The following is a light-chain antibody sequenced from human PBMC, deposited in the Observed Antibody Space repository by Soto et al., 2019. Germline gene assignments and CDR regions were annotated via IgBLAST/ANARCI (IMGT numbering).Light chain of an antibody. CDR3: QQYNSYSPPLT. CDR2: KAS. J-gene: IGKJ1*01. CDR1: QSINSW. V-gene: IGKV1-5*03. Sequence: DIPMTQSPSTLSASVGDRVTITCRASQSINSWLAWYQQQPGKAPKLLIYKASSLESGVPSRFSGSGSGTEFTLTISSLQPDDFATYYCQQYNSYSPPLTFGQGNKVDIK.